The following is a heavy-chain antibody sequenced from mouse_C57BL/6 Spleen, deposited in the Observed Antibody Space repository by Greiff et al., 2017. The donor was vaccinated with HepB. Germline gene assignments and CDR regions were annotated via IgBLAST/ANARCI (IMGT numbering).Heavy chain of an antibody. D-gene: IGHD3-2*02. J-gene: IGHJ4*01. CDR3: ASAAQATYYYAMDY. CDR2: IYPRSGNT. Sequence: VQLQQSGAELARPGASVKLSCKASGYTFTSYGLSWVKQRTGQGLEWIGEIYPRSGNTYYNEKFKGKATLTADKSYSTAYIELRSLTSEDSAVYFCASAAQATYYYAMDYWGQGTSVTVSS. CDR1: GYTFTSYG. V-gene: IGHV1-81*01.